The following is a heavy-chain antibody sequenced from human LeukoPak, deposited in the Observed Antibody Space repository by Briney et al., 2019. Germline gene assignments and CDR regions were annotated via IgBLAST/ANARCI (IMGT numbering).Heavy chain of an antibody. J-gene: IGHJ4*02. CDR1: GYTFTSYD. CDR3: ASGGLLWFGELVPMTSTNDY. Sequence: GASVKVSCKASGYTFTSYDINWVRQATGQGLEWMGWMNPNSGNTGYAQKFQGRVTMTRNTSISTAYMELSSLRSEDTAVYYCASGGLLWFGELVPMTSTNDYWGQGTLVTVSS. D-gene: IGHD3-10*01. CDR2: MNPNSGNT. V-gene: IGHV1-8*01.